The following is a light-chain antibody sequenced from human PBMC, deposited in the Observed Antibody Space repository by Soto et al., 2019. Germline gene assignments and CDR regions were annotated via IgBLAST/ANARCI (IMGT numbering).Light chain of an antibody. J-gene: IGLJ2*01. CDR2: DVS. V-gene: IGLV2-14*01. CDR1: SSDVGGYNY. Sequence: QSVLTQPASVSGSPGQSITISCTGTSSDVGGYNYVSWYQQYPGKAPKLMIYDVSNRPSGVSNRFSGSKSANTASLTISGLQAGDEADYYCSSYTSSNTVVFGGGTQLTVL. CDR3: SSYTSSNTVV.